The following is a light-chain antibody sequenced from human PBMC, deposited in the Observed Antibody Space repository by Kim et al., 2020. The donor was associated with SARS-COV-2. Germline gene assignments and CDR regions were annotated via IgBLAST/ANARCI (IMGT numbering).Light chain of an antibody. CDR2: GAS. V-gene: IGKV1-17*01. J-gene: IGKJ5*01. Sequence: ASVGDRVSITCRGSEDIGNDVGWYQHRPGRAPKRLSYGASNLQSGVPSRFSGSGSETEFTLTINSLQPEDFATYFCLQHRTYPLTLVQGTRREIK. CDR1: EDIGND. CDR3: LQHRTYPLT.